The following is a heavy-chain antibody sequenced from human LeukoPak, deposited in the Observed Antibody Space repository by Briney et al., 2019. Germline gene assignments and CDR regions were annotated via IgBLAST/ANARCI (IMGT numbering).Heavy chain of an antibody. Sequence: GGSLRLSCAASGFTFSSYSMNWVRQAPGKGLEWVSAISGSGGSTYYADSVKGRFTISRDNSKNTLYLQMNSLRAEDTAVYYCAKKRNIAARPGWFDPWGQGTLVTVSS. D-gene: IGHD6-6*01. CDR1: GFTFSSYS. J-gene: IGHJ5*02. CDR3: AKKRNIAARPGWFDP. CDR2: ISGSGGST. V-gene: IGHV3-23*01.